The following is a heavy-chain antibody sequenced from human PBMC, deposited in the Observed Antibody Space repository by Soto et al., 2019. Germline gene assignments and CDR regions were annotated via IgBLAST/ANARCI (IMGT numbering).Heavy chain of an antibody. D-gene: IGHD5-12*01. CDR2: IYYSGST. Sequence: PSETLSLTCTVSGGSISSGDYYWSWIRQPPGKGLEWIGYIYYSGSTYYNPSLKSRVTISVDTSKNQFSLKLSSVTAADTAVYYCARDLSWGSGYERPNWFDPWGQGTLVTVSS. J-gene: IGHJ5*02. CDR3: ARDLSWGSGYERPNWFDP. V-gene: IGHV4-30-4*01. CDR1: GGSISSGDYY.